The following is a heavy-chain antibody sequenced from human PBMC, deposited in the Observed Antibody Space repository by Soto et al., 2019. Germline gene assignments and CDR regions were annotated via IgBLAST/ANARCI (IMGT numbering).Heavy chain of an antibody. CDR1: GYTFTGYY. CDR2: IIPIFGTA. D-gene: IGHD1-26*01. V-gene: IGHV1-69*01. Sequence: QVQLVQSGAEVKKPGASVKVSCKASGYTFTGYYMHWVRQAPGQGLEWMGWIIPIFGTANYAQKFQGRVTITADESTSTAYMELSSLRSEDTAVYYCARKVVGATAHYYYGMDVWGQGTTVTVSS. CDR3: ARKVVGATAHYYYGMDV. J-gene: IGHJ6*02.